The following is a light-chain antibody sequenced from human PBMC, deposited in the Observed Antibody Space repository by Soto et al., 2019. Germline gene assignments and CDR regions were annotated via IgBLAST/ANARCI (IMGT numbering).Light chain of an antibody. Sequence: VLTQSPLSVSVTVVQRSSIACRAIRSLVFRDGNTYLHWFQQRPGQSPRRLIENVSNRDSGVPDRFTGSGSGTDFTLEISRVEAEDVGMYYCMHSIDWPWTFGQGTKVDIK. CDR3: MHSIDWPWT. V-gene: IGKV2-30*01. CDR1: RSLVFRDGNTY. CDR2: NVS. J-gene: IGKJ1*01.